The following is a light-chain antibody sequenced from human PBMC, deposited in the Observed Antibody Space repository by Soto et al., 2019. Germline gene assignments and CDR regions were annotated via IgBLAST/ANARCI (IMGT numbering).Light chain of an antibody. V-gene: IGLV2-14*01. CDR3: SSYTSSSTLV. CDR1: RSDIGGYNY. CDR2: EVT. Sequence: QSALTQPASVSGSPGQSITISCTGTRSDIGGYNYVSWYQQHPGKAPKLMIYEVTNRPSGVSSRFSGSKSGNTASLTISALQAEDEADYYCSSYTSSSTLVFGGGTKLTVL. J-gene: IGLJ3*02.